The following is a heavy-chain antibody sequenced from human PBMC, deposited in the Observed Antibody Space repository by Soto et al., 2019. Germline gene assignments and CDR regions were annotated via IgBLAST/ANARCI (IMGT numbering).Heavy chain of an antibody. D-gene: IGHD5-18*01. V-gene: IGHV3-33*01. CDR3: ARGVRGGFVDTTMGPFDY. CDR1: GFAFSNYG. J-gene: IGHJ4*02. CDR2: IWYDGSNK. Sequence: ESGGGVVQPGRSLRLSCAASGFAFSNYGMHWVRQAPGKGLEWVAVIWYDGSNKYYADSVKGRFTISRDNSKNTLYLRMNSLRAEDTAVYYCARGVRGGFVDTTMGPFDYWGQGTLVTVSS.